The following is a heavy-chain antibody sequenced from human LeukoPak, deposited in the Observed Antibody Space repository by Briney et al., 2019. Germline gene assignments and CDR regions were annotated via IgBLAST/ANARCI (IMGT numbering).Heavy chain of an antibody. CDR2: ISGSGGST. J-gene: IGHJ4*02. V-gene: IGHV3-23*01. CDR3: ATGTTAAD. CDR1: GFTFSSYG. D-gene: IGHD6-13*01. Sequence: GGTLRLSCAASGFTFSSYGMSWVRQAPGKGLEWVSAISGSGGSTYYADSVKGRFTISRDNSKNSLYLQMNNLRAEDTALYHCATGTTAADWGQGTLVTVSS.